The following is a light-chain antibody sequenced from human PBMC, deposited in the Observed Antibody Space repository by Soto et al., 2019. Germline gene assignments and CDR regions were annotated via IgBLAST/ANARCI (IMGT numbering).Light chain of an antibody. CDR1: QSVSSSY. J-gene: IGKJ1*01. V-gene: IGKV3-20*01. CDR2: GAS. Sequence: DIVLTQSPGTLSLSPGERATLSCRASQSVSSSYLAWYQHKPGQAPRLLIYGASSRATGIPDRFSGSGSGTEFTLTISSLQSEDFADYYCQQYQNWPLITFGQGTKVDIK. CDR3: QQYQNWPLIT.